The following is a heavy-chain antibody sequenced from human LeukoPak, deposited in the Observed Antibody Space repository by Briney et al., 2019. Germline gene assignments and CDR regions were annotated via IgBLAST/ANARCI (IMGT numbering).Heavy chain of an antibody. D-gene: IGHD6-13*01. V-gene: IGHV4-59*08. Sequence: SETLSLTCTVSGGSISSYYWSWIRQPPGKGLEWIGYIYYSGSTNYNPSLKSRVTISVDTSKNQFSLKLSSVTAADTAVYYCAGSWYATYFDYWGQGTLVTVSS. CDR1: GGSISSYY. J-gene: IGHJ4*02. CDR3: AGSWYATYFDY. CDR2: IYYSGST.